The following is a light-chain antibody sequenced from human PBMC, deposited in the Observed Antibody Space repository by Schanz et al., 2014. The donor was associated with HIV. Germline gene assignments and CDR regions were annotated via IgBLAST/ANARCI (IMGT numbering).Light chain of an antibody. V-gene: IGKV1-39*01. CDR3: QQSYSTRWT. CDR1: QMISSS. Sequence: DIQMTQSPSTLSASVGDRVTITCRASQMISSSLAWYQQRPGKAPNLLIYAASSLQSGVPSRFSGSGSGTDFTLTISSLQPEDFATYYCQQSYSTRWTFGQGTKVEIK. CDR2: AAS. J-gene: IGKJ1*01.